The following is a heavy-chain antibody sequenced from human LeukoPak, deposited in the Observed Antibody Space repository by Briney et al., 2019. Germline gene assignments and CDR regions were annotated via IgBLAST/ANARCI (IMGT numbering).Heavy chain of an antibody. CDR3: ASGGNSSRRHFQH. CDR2: INHSGST. V-gene: IGHV4-34*01. CDR1: GGSFSGYY. D-gene: IGHD4-23*01. Sequence: SETLSLTCAVYGGSFSGYYWSWIRQPPGKGLEWIGEINHSGSTNYNPSLKSRVTISVDTSKNQFSLKLSSVTAADTAVYYCASGGNSSRRHFQHWGQGTLVTVSS. J-gene: IGHJ1*01.